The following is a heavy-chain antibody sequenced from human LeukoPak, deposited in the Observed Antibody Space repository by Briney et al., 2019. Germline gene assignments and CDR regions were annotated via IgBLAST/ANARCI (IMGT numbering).Heavy chain of an antibody. CDR1: GGSISSYY. Sequence: PSETLSLTCTVSGGSISSYYWSWIRRPAGKGLEWIGSIYYSGSTNYNPSLKSRVTISVDTSKNHFSLKLSSVTAADTAIYYCARAYYDSSGYYRHFDYWGQGTLVTVSS. D-gene: IGHD3-22*01. CDR2: IYYSGST. J-gene: IGHJ4*02. V-gene: IGHV4-59*01. CDR3: ARAYYDSSGYYRHFDY.